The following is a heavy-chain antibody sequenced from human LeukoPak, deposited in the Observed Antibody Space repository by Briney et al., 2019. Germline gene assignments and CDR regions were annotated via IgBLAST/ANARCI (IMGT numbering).Heavy chain of an antibody. CDR3: ARDFGTTGWHTFDY. CDR2: TYYRSKLYN. Sequence: SQTLSLTCVVSGDSVSSKNGAWSWIRQSPSRGLEWLGRTYYRSKLYNDYAESMEGRMTISQDTSKNQYSLHLNSVTPDDTAVYYCARDFGTTGWHTFDYWGQGTLVTVSS. V-gene: IGHV6-1*01. J-gene: IGHJ4*02. CDR1: GDSVSSKNGA. D-gene: IGHD6-19*01.